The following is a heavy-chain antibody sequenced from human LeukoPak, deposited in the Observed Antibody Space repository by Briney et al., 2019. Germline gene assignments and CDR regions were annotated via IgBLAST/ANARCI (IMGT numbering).Heavy chain of an antibody. CDR2: INPNSGGT. J-gene: IGHJ4*02. Sequence: ASVKVSCKTSGYSFTNYYTHWVRQAPGQGLEWMGWINPNSGGTNYAQKFQGRVTLTRDTSIRTTYMELSSLRSDDTAVYFCARDLGWELVLDQWGQGTLATVSS. D-gene: IGHD1-26*01. CDR3: ARDLGWELVLDQ. CDR1: GYSFTNYY. V-gene: IGHV1-2*02.